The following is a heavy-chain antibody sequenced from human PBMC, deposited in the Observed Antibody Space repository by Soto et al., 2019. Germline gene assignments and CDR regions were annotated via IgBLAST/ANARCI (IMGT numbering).Heavy chain of an antibody. CDR1: GYSISSGYY. Sequence: ETLSLTCAVSGYSISSGYYWGWIRQPPGKGLEWIGSIYHSGSTYYNPSLKSRVTISVDTSKNQFSLKLSSVTAADTAVYYCAREATGGPKVRINNWFDPWGQGTLVTVSS. J-gene: IGHJ5*02. CDR3: AREATGGPKVRINNWFDP. CDR2: IYHSGST. D-gene: IGHD1-1*01. V-gene: IGHV4-38-2*02.